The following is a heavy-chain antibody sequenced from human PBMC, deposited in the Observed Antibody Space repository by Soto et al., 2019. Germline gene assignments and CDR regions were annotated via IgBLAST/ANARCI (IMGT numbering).Heavy chain of an antibody. CDR1: GFTFSSYA. CDR2: ISGSGVST. Sequence: GGSLRLSCAASGFTFSSYAMSWVRQAPGKGLEWVSAISGSGVSTYYADSVKGRFTISRDNSKNTLYLQMNSLRAEDTAVEYCAKDRRVGSYEFWSGYGNFDYWGQGTLVTVSS. V-gene: IGHV3-23*01. CDR3: AKDRRVGSYEFWSGYGNFDY. J-gene: IGHJ4*02. D-gene: IGHD3-3*01.